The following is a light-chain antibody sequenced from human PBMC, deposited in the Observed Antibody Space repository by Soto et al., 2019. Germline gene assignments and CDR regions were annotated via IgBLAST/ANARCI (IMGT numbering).Light chain of an antibody. V-gene: IGKV3-15*01. CDR3: QQYNNWPPWT. Sequence: EIVLTQSPGTLSLSPGDRATLSCRASQSISSTYLAWFQQKPGQAPRLLIYGASTRATGIPARFSGSGSGTEFTLTISSLQSEDFAVSFCQQYNNWPPWTFGQGTKVDIK. J-gene: IGKJ1*01. CDR1: QSISSTY. CDR2: GAS.